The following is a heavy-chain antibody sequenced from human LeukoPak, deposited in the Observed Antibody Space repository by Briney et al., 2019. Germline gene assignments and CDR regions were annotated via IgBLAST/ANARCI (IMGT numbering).Heavy chain of an antibody. J-gene: IGHJ6*04. CDR3: ARDRGYCSSTSCLPYYYYGMDV. Sequence: GGSLRLSCAASGFTFSSYWMSWVRQAPGKGLEWVANIKQDGSEKYYVDSVKGRFTISRDNAKNSLYLQMNSLRAEDTAVYYCARDRGYCSSTSCLPYYYYGMDVWGKGTTVTVPS. V-gene: IGHV3-7*03. CDR1: GFTFSSYW. D-gene: IGHD2-2*01. CDR2: IKQDGSEK.